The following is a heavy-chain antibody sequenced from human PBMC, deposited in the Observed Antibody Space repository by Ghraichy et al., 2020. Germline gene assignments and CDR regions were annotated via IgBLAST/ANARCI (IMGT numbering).Heavy chain of an antibody. CDR2: ISPIGSYT. J-gene: IGHJ4*02. V-gene: IGHV3-11*06. D-gene: IGHD1-26*01. CDR1: GFTFNDYY. Sequence: GGSLRLSCAASGFTFNDYYMTWIRQAPGKGLEWVSTISPIGSYTNNADSVKGRFTISRDNAKNSLYLQMHSLRAEDTAVYYCARLIVGGTPQDYWGQGTLVTVSS. CDR3: ARLIVGGTPQDY.